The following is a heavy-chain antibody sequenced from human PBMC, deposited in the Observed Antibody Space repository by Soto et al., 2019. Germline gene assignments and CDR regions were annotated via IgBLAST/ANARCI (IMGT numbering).Heavy chain of an antibody. J-gene: IGHJ4*02. D-gene: IGHD3-9*01. Sequence: GESLKISCAASGFTFSSYAMSWVRQAPGKGLEWVSAISGSGGSTYYADSVKGPFTISRDNSKNTLYLQMNSLRAEDTAVYYCAKDTIIDYWGQGTLVTVSS. V-gene: IGHV3-23*01. CDR1: GFTFSSYA. CDR3: AKDTIIDY. CDR2: ISGSGGST.